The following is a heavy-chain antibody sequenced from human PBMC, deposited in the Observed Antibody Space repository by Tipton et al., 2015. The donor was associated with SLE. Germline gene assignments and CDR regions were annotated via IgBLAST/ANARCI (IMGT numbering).Heavy chain of an antibody. CDR1: GFTVSSNY. Sequence: GSLRLSCAASGFTVSSNYLSWVRQAPRKGLEWVSVIYSGGSTYYADSVKGRFTISRDNAKNSLYLQMNSLRAEDTAVYYCARDYSSSWLDYWGQGTLVTVSS. CDR2: IYSGGST. D-gene: IGHD6-13*01. V-gene: IGHV3-66*01. CDR3: ARDYSSSWLDY. J-gene: IGHJ4*02.